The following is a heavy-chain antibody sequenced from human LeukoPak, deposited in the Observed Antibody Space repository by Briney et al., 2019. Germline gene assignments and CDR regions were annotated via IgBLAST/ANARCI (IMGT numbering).Heavy chain of an antibody. Sequence: PGGSLRLSCAASGFTFSSYAMHWVRQAPGKGLEWVAVISYDGSNKYYADSVKGRFTISRDNSKNTLYLQMNSLRAEDTAVYYCARATGYCSGGSCYSLGLFDYWGQGTLVTVSS. D-gene: IGHD2-15*01. CDR1: GFTFSSYA. J-gene: IGHJ4*02. CDR3: ARATGYCSGGSCYSLGLFDY. V-gene: IGHV3-30-3*01. CDR2: ISYDGSNK.